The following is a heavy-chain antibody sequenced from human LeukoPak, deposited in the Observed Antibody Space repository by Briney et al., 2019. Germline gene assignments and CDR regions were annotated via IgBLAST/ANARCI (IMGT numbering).Heavy chain of an antibody. CDR1: GFTFSGYW. D-gene: IGHD2-2*01. CDR3: TREVIVVVPAAINWFDP. Sequence: GGSLRLSCAASGFTFSGYWMHWVRQAPGKGLVWVSRINSDGSSTSYADSVKGRFTISRDNAKNTLYLQMNSLRAEDTAVYYCTREVIVVVPAAINWFDPWGQGTLVTVSS. V-gene: IGHV3-74*01. J-gene: IGHJ5*02. CDR2: INSDGSST.